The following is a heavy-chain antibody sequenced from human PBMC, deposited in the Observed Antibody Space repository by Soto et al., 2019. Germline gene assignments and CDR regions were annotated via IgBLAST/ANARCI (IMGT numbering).Heavy chain of an antibody. D-gene: IGHD3-10*01. J-gene: IGHJ5*02. CDR1: GFPFSSTD. CDR3: AKNSGWFNT. CDR2: IDGSGGTT. V-gene: IGHV3-23*01. Sequence: GGSLRLSCAASGFPFSSTDITWVRQAPGKGLGWVSTIDGSGGTTYYADSVKGRFTISRDNSMNTVYLQMNSLRADDTALYYCAKNSGWFNTWGQGALVTVSS.